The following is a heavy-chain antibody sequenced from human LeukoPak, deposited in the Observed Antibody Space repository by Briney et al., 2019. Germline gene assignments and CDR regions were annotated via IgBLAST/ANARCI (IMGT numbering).Heavy chain of an antibody. CDR1: GFTFSNYW. CDR2: IKFDGSDK. CDR3: ARGAKWAYYFDY. D-gene: IGHD1-26*01. Sequence: GGSLRLSCAASGFTFSNYWMSWVRQAPGKGLEWVANIKFDGSDKFYVDSVKGRFTISRDNAKDTLYLHMNSLTAEDTAVYYCARGAKWAYYFDYWGQGTLVTVSS. J-gene: IGHJ4*02. V-gene: IGHV3-7*01.